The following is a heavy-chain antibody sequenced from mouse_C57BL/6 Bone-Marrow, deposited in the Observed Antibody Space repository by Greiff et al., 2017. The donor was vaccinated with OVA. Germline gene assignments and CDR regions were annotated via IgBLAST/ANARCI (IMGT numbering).Heavy chain of an antibody. CDR3: ARSPANFYYFDY. V-gene: IGHV1-55*01. D-gene: IGHD4-1*01. CDR1: GYTFTSYW. CDR2: IYPGSGST. J-gene: IGHJ2*01. Sequence: VQLQQSGAELVKPGASVKMSCKASGYTFTSYWITWVKQRPGQGLEWIGDIYPGSGSTNYNEKFKSKATLTVDTSSSTAYMQLSSLTSEDSAVYYCARSPANFYYFDYWGQGTTLTVSS.